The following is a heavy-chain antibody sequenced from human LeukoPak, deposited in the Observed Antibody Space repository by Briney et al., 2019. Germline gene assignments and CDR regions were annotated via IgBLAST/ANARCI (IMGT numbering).Heavy chain of an antibody. CDR3: ARGSVSSWYWENWFDP. J-gene: IGHJ5*02. CDR1: GFTLSSYW. CDR2: IKQDGSEK. V-gene: IGHV3-7*01. D-gene: IGHD6-13*01. Sequence: GGSLRLSCAASGFTLSSYWMSWVRQAPGKGLEWVANIKQDGSEKCYVDSVKGRFTISRDNANNSLYLQMNSLRADDTAVYYCARGSVSSWYWENWFDPWGQGTLVTVSS.